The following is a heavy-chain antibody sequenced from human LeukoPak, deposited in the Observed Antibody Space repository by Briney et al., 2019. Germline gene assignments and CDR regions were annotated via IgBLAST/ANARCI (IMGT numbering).Heavy chain of an antibody. D-gene: IGHD6-19*01. Sequence: PSETLSLTCTVSGGSISSYYWSWILQPPGKGLEWIGYISYTGSTNYNPSLQSRVTISVDTSKNQFSLKLSSVTAADTAVYYCARDQGLNFDYWGQGTLVTVSS. CDR2: ISYTGST. V-gene: IGHV4-59*01. CDR3: ARDQGLNFDY. CDR1: GGSISSYY. J-gene: IGHJ4*02.